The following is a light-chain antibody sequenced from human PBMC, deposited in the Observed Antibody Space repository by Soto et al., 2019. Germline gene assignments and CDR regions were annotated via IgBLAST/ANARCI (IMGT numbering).Light chain of an antibody. CDR1: QGSVCVDARTD. Sequence: QSPLSLPGALGQPASISCRSSQGSVCVDARTDWNGFQPGTGQSPMRHIYKVSKRDSGVRDRCSGSGSGTDLTLNSRRAEDDEAEVFYRAAGLTFTFGQGTKVDIK. V-gene: IGKV2-30*01. CDR2: KVS. CDR3: AAGLTFT. J-gene: IGKJ1*01.